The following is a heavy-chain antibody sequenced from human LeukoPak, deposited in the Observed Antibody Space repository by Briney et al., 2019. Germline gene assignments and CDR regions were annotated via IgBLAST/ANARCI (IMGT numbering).Heavy chain of an antibody. V-gene: IGHV3-33*06. D-gene: IGHD4-17*01. CDR3: AKLFFPHGDYSQNFDY. CDR1: GFTFSSYG. Sequence: GGSLRLSWAASGFTFSSYGMHWVRQAPGKGLEWVAAIWYDGSNKYYADSVKGRFTISRDNSKNTLYLQMNSLRAEDTAVYYCAKLFFPHGDYSQNFDYCGQGTLVTVSS. CDR2: IWYDGSNK. J-gene: IGHJ4*02.